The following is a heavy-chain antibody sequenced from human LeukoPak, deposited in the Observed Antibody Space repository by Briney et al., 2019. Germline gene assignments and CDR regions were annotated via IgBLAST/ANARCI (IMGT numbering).Heavy chain of an antibody. J-gene: IGHJ1*01. D-gene: IGHD6-13*01. Sequence: NPGGSLRLSCAASGFTFSNAWMSWVRQAPGKGLEWVGRIKSKTDGGTTDYAAPVKGRFTISRDDSKSTLYLQMNSLKTEDTAVYYCTIDSSSWYVDFQHWGQGTLVTVSS. V-gene: IGHV3-15*01. CDR1: GFTFSNAW. CDR3: TIDSSSWYVDFQH. CDR2: IKSKTDGGTT.